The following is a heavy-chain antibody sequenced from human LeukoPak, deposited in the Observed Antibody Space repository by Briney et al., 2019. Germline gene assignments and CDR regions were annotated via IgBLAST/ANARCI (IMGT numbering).Heavy chain of an antibody. CDR3: ARDVAYGDYGLDY. J-gene: IGHJ4*02. CDR1: GFTFSTYT. V-gene: IGHV3-30*04. CDR2: ISYDGNNK. Sequence: GRSLSLSCAASGFTFSTYTMHWVRQTPGKGLEWVALISYDGNNKYYVDSVKGRFTISRDNSENTLYLQMNSLRVEDTAVYYCARDVAYGDYGLDYWGQGTPVTVSS. D-gene: IGHD4-17*01.